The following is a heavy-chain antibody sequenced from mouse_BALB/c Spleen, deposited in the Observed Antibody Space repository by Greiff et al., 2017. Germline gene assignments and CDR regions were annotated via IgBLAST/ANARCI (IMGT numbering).Heavy chain of an antibody. Sequence: VQLQQSGAELVKPGASVTLSCTASGYTFTSYYMYWVKKRPGQGLEWIGEINPSNGGTNFNEKFKSKATLTVDESSSTAYMQLSSLTSEDSAVYYCTRQLGRYAMDYWGQGTSVTVSA. J-gene: IGHJ4*01. CDR1: GYTFTSYY. CDR3: TRQLGRYAMDY. D-gene: IGHD4-1*02. CDR2: INPSNGGT. V-gene: IGHV1S81*02.